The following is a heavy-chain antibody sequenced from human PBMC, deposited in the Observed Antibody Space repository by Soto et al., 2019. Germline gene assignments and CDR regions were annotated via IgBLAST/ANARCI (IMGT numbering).Heavy chain of an antibody. V-gene: IGHV1-46*01. CDR1: GYIFTAYS. Sequence: ASVKLSCKASGYIFTAYSMHWVRQAPGQGLEWMGVVNPSGGSTNYAQKFQGRITMTRDTSTSTVYMDLSSLTSEDTAVYYCAREENCSDGICYSEYFQRWGQGTLVTVSS. D-gene: IGHD2-15*01. J-gene: IGHJ1*01. CDR2: VNPSGGST. CDR3: AREENCSDGICYSEYFQR.